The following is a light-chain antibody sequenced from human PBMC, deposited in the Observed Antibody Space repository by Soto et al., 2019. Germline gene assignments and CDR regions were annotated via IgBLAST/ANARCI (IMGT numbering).Light chain of an antibody. CDR1: QGISSA. V-gene: IGKV1-13*02. CDR2: DVF. Sequence: AIQVTQSPSSLSASVGDTVTITCRTSQGISSAFAWYQQKPGKVPRLLIYDVFNLQSGVPSRFSGSGSGTDFTLTISRLQPEDFATYYCQQLETYPPTFGQGTRLEVK. J-gene: IGKJ5*01. CDR3: QQLETYPPT.